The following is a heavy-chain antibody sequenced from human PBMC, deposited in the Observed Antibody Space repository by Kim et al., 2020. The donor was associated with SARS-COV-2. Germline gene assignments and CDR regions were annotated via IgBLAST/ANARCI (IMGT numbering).Heavy chain of an antibody. V-gene: IGHV3-23*01. CDR3: AKDEGNYYALLQSY. CDR1: GFTFSSYA. D-gene: IGHD3-10*01. J-gene: IGHJ4*02. Sequence: GGSLRLSCAASGFTFSSYAMSWVRQAPGKGLEWVSAISGSGGSTYYADSVKGRFTISRDNSKNTLYLQMNSLRAEDTAVYYCAKDEGNYYALLQSYWGQGTLVTVSS. CDR2: ISGSGGST.